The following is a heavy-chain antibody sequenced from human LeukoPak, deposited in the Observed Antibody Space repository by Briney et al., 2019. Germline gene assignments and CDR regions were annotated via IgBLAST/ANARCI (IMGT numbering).Heavy chain of an antibody. CDR3: ARDLVGLTGDF. CDR2: ITWNRDNI. CDR1: GFTFDDYA. V-gene: IGHV3-9*01. Sequence: PGGSLRLSCKVSGFTFDDYAMHWVRHTPGKGLEWVSGITWNRDNIGYGDSVKGRFTISRDNAKNTVYLQMNSLRAEDTAVYHCARDLVGLTGDFWGQGVLVTVSS. J-gene: IGHJ4*02. D-gene: IGHD2-8*02.